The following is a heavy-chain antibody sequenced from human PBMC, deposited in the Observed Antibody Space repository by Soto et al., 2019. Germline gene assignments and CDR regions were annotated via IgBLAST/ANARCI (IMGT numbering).Heavy chain of an antibody. Sequence: WGSMILSCAASGFTFTNYWMQWVRQAPGKGLVWVSRINSDGSSTSHADSVKGRFTISRDNAKNTLYLQMSSLRAEDTAVYYCARPQYLPDDVFDVWGRGTVVTDS. D-gene: IGHD2-2*01. CDR2: INSDGSST. V-gene: IGHV3-74*01. CDR3: ARPQYLPDDVFDV. CDR1: GFTFTNYW. J-gene: IGHJ3*01.